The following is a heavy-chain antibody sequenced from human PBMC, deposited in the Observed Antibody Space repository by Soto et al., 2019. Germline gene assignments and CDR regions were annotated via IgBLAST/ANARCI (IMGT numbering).Heavy chain of an antibody. D-gene: IGHD3-22*01. CDR2: VYSGGTT. V-gene: IGHV3-53*01. Sequence: GGSLRLSCVASGFAVSNNYMNWVRQAPGKGLEWVSVVYSGGTTYYADSVRGRFAVSRDDSKNTLFLQMSSLRAEATAVYYCGRAGSPFDSDSSGYWGFDHWGQGTLGTVSS. J-gene: IGHJ4*02. CDR3: GRAGSPFDSDSSGYWGFDH. CDR1: GFAVSNNY.